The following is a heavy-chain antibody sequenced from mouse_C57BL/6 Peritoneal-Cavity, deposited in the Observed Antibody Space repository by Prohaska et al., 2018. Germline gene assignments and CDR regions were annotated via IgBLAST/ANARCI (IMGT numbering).Heavy chain of an antibody. J-gene: IGHJ3*01. V-gene: IGHV1-75*01. CDR3: ERSGGSSLRFAY. CDR2: SFPGSGST. D-gene: IGHD1-1*01. Sequence: VQLQQSGPELVKPGASVKVSCKASGYTFTDYYINWVKQRPGQGLAWIGWSFPGSGSTYYNDKFKGKATLTVDKSSSTAYMLLSSLTSEDSAVYFCERSGGSSLRFAYWGQGTLVTVSA. CDR1: GYTFTDYY.